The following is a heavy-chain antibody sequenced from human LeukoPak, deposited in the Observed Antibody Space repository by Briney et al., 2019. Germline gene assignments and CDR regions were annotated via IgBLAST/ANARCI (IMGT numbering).Heavy chain of an antibody. Sequence: PSETLSLTCAVYGGSFSGYFYNWIRQTPGQRLEWIGEINHSGDTNYNPSLTSRVTLSVDSSKNQLSLSLSSLTAADTAVYYCARHLRLLESPFPPRAFDIWGQGTTVTVSS. D-gene: IGHD3-3*01. CDR2: INHSGDT. CDR1: GGSFSGYF. CDR3: ARHLRLLESPFPPRAFDI. J-gene: IGHJ3*02. V-gene: IGHV4-34*01.